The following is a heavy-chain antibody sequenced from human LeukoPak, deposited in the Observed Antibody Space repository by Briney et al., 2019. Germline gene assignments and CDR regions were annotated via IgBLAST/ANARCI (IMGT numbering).Heavy chain of an antibody. V-gene: IGHV3-30*02. D-gene: IGHD5-12*01. CDR3: AKQRPYSGYDYGYFDY. CDR1: GFSFSLYG. J-gene: IGHJ4*02. CDR2: IWAAGNDD. Sequence: PGGSLRLSCGASGFSFSLYGMHWVRQAPGKGLEWVAFIWAAGNDDFYADSVKGRFTISRDNSKNTLYLQMNSLRAEDTAVYYCAKQRPYSGYDYGYFDYWGQGTLVTVSS.